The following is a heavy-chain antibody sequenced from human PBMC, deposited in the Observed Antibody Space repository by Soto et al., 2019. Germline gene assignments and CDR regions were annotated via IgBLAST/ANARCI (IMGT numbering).Heavy chain of an antibody. Sequence: SETLSLTCTVSGGSISSGGYYWSWIRQHPGKGLEWIGYIYYSGSTYYNPSLKSRVTISVDTSKNQFSLKVNSMTAADTAVYYCVRARYYDFWRIDYWGQGTLVTVSS. CDR2: IYYSGST. D-gene: IGHD3-3*01. V-gene: IGHV4-31*03. J-gene: IGHJ4*02. CDR3: VRARYYDFWRIDY. CDR1: GGSISSGGYY.